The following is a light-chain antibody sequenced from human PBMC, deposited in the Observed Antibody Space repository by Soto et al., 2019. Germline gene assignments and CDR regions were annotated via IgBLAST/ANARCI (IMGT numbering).Light chain of an antibody. J-gene: IGKJ5*01. CDR2: GAS. CDR1: QSISSN. CDR3: QKYEKGPIT. Sequence: EIVMTQSPATLSVSPGERATLSCWASQSISSNLAWYQQKPGQAPRLLIYGASIRATGLPASFSGRGSGTEFPLTINSLHFEDFEVFYCQKYEKGPITFGQGTRLEFK. V-gene: IGKV3-15*01.